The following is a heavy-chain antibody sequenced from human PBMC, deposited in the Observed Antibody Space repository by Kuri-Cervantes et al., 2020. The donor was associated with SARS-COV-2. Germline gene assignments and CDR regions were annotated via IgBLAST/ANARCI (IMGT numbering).Heavy chain of an antibody. D-gene: IGHD5-24*01. Sequence: ASVKVSCKASGYTFTSYGISWVRQAPGQGLEWMGWINPNSGGTNYAQKFQGRVTMTRDTSISTAYMELSRLRSDDTAVYYCALMAGYYYYYYMDAWGKGTTVTVSS. J-gene: IGHJ6*03. CDR1: GYTFTSYG. V-gene: IGHV1-2*02. CDR2: INPNSGGT. CDR3: ALMAGYYYYYYMDA.